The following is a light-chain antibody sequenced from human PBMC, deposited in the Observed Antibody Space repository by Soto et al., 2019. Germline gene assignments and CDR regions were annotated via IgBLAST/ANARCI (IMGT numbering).Light chain of an antibody. J-gene: IGKJ1*01. CDR2: GAS. CDR1: QSVSTY. Sequence: DIGLTQSPCTLSLSPGDRATLSCRASQSVSTYLAWYQQIPGQAPRLLIYGASSRATGIPDRFSGSGSGTDFTLTISRLEPEDFAVYYCQQYGTSPRTFGQGTKVAIK. V-gene: IGKV3-20*01. CDR3: QQYGTSPRT.